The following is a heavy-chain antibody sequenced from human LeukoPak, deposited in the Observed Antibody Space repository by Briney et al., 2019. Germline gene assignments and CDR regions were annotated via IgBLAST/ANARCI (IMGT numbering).Heavy chain of an antibody. CDR2: VYYSGST. J-gene: IGHJ5*02. D-gene: IGHD6-13*01. CDR1: GGSISSYY. Sequence: SETLCVTNTDSGGSISSYYWSWIRQPPATGLEWIGYVYYSGSTNYNPSLKSRVYISVDTSKNQFSLKLRSVTAADTAVYYCVRAAGSSSWSTWGQGALVTVSS. CDR3: VRAAGSSSWST. V-gene: IGHV4-59*01.